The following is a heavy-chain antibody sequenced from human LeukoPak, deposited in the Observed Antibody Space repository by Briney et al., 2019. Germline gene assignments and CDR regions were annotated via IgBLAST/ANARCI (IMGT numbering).Heavy chain of an antibody. V-gene: IGHV3-21*01. CDR1: GFTFSSYS. J-gene: IGHJ6*02. D-gene: IGHD3-9*01. CDR3: ARGKQTYYDILTGYYGWDHYYYYGMDA. Sequence: PGGSLRLSCAASGFTFSSYSMNWVRQAPGKGLEWVSSISSSSSYIYYADSVKGRFTISRDNAKNSLYLQMNSLRAEDTAVYYCARGKQTYYDILTGYYGWDHYYYYGMDAWGQGTTATVSS. CDR2: ISSSSSYI.